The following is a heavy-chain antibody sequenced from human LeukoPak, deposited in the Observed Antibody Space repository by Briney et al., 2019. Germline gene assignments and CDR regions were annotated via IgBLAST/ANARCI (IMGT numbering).Heavy chain of an antibody. Sequence: GGSRRLSCAASGFTFSSYGMHWVRQAPGKGLEWVAVISYDGSSKYYADSVKGRFTISRDNSKNTLYLQMNSLRAEDTAVYYCAKESTRWGQGTLVTVSS. D-gene: IGHD2-2*01. CDR1: GFTFSSYG. V-gene: IGHV3-30*18. CDR3: AKESTR. J-gene: IGHJ4*02. CDR2: ISYDGSSK.